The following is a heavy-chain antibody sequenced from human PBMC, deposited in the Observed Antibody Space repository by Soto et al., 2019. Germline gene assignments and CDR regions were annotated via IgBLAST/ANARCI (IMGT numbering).Heavy chain of an antibody. D-gene: IGHD2-15*01. V-gene: IGHV2-5*02. J-gene: IGHJ3*01. CDR1: GFSLRTTGMG. Sequence: QITLKESGPTLVKPTQTLTLTCTFSGFSLRTTGMGVGWIRQTPGKALEWLALIYWDDDKGYSPSPQSRFTSTKDTSKSQVVLKMTNMDQVDTATYCCAHCYSYDAFGVWGQGTTVTVSS. CDR2: IYWDDDK. CDR3: AHCYSYDAFGV.